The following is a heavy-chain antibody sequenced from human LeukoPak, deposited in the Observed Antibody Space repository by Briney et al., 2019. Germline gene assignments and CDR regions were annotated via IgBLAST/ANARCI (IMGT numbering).Heavy chain of an antibody. CDR3: ARIHGSGSPWYPIDY. J-gene: IGHJ4*02. Sequence: SETLSLTCTVSGGSISSYYRSWIRQPPGKGLEWIGYIYYSGSTNYNPSLKSRVTISVDTSKNQFSLKLSSVTAADTAVYYCARIHGSGSPWYPIDYRGQGTLVTVSS. CDR2: IYYSGST. D-gene: IGHD3-10*01. V-gene: IGHV4-59*01. CDR1: GGSISSYY.